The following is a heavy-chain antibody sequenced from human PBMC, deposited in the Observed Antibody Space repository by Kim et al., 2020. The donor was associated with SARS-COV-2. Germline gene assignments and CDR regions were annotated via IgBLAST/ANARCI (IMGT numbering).Heavy chain of an antibody. V-gene: IGHV4-34*01. D-gene: IGHD6-19*01. CDR3: ASWGSAVAGFYY. Sequence: SETLSLTCAVYGGSFSGYYWSWIRQPPGKGLEWIGEINHSGSTNYNPSLKSRVTISVDTSKNQFSLKLSSVTAADTTVYCCASWGSAVAGFYYWGQGTLVTVSS. J-gene: IGHJ4*02. CDR1: GGSFSGYY. CDR2: INHSGST.